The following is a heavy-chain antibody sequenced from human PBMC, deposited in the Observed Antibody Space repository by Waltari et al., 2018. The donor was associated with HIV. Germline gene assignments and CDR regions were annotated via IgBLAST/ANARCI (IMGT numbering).Heavy chain of an antibody. CDR3: ARDITGTAIDY. CDR1: GFTFSSYS. V-gene: IGHV3-48*04. J-gene: IGHJ4*02. D-gene: IGHD1-20*01. Sequence: EVQLVESGGGLVQPGGSLRLSCAASGFTFSSYSMNWVRQAPGKGLEWVSYISSSRSTIYYAESVKGRFTISRDNAKNSLYLQMNSLRAEDTAVYYCARDITGTAIDYWGQGTLVTVSS. CDR2: ISSSRSTI.